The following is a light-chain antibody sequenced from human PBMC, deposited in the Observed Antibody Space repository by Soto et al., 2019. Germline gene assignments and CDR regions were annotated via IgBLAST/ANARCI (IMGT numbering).Light chain of an antibody. CDR3: ISYAGSSIWV. Sequence: QSALTQPPSASGSPGQSVTISCTGTSSDVGAYNYVSWYQQPPGKAPKLMIYDVTKRPSGVPDRFSGSKSGNTASLTVSGLQAEDEADYYCISYAGSSIWVFGGGTKVTVL. CDR1: SSDVGAYNY. CDR2: DVT. V-gene: IGLV2-8*01. J-gene: IGLJ3*02.